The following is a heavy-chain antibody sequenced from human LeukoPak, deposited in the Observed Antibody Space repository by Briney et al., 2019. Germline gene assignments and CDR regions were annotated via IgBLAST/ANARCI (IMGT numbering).Heavy chain of an antibody. Sequence: GGSLRLSCAASGFTFDDYGMSWVRQAPGKGLQWVSSITSRGESTWYVDSVKGRFTITRDNSENTLYLQMHSLRAEDTAVYYCARDWPNYYGSDGHYYRRDGDYWGRGTLVSVSS. D-gene: IGHD3-22*01. CDR2: ITSRGEST. V-gene: IGHV3-23*01. CDR3: ARDWPNYYGSDGHYYRRDGDY. J-gene: IGHJ4*02. CDR1: GFTFDDYG.